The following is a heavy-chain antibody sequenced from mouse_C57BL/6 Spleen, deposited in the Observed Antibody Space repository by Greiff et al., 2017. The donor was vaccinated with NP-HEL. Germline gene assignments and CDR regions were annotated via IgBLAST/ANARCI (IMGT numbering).Heavy chain of an antibody. D-gene: IGHD2-12*01. J-gene: IGHJ1*03. CDR1: GFTFSDYG. V-gene: IGHV5-17*01. CDR2: ISSGSSTI. CDR3: ARQDYRYFDV. Sequence: EVQVVESGGGLVKPGGSLKLSCAASGFTFSDYGMHWVRQAPEKGLEWVAYISSGSSTIYYADTVKGRFPISRDNAKNTLFLQMTSLRSEDTAMYYCARQDYRYFDVWGTGTTVTVSS.